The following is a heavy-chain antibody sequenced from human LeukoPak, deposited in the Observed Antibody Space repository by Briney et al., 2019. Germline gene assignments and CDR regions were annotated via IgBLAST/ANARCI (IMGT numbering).Heavy chain of an antibody. D-gene: IGHD1-1*01. Sequence: GRSLRLSCAASGFTFSGYGMHGVRQAPAKGLDWVTAIRYDGSETAYADSVKGRFTISRDNSKNTLYLQMSSLRVEDTAIYYCARENWNVAKYVLDIWGQGTMVSVAS. CDR1: GFTFSGYG. CDR3: ARENWNVAKYVLDI. V-gene: IGHV3-33*01. CDR2: IRYDGSET. J-gene: IGHJ3*02.